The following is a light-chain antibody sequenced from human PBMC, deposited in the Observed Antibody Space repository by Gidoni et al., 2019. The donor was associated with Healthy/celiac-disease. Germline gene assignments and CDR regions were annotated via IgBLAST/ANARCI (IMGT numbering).Light chain of an antibody. CDR1: QSVSSSY. CDR3: QQYGSSLYT. J-gene: IGKJ2*01. CDR2: GAS. Sequence: EIVLTQSPGTLSLSPGERATLPCRASQSVSSSYLAWYQQKPGQAPRLLIYGASSRATGIPDRFSGSGCGTDFTLTISRLEPEDFAVYYCQQYGSSLYTFGQGTKLEIK. V-gene: IGKV3-20*01.